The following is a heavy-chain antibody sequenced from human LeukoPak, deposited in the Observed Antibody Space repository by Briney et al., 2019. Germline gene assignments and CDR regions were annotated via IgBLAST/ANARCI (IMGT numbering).Heavy chain of an antibody. J-gene: IGHJ3*01. CDR2: IKQDGSEK. CDR3: TRTRTAFDF. Sequence: PRGSLRLSCAASGLTFSSYWMSWVRQAPGKGLECVANIKQDGSEKYYVDSVKGRFTISRDNAKNSLYLQMNSLRAEDTAVYYCTRTRTAFDFWGQGTMVTVSS. CDR1: GLTFSSYW. V-gene: IGHV3-7*03.